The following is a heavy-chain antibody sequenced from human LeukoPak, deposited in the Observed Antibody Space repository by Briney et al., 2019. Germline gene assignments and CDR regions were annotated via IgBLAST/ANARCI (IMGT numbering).Heavy chain of an antibody. Sequence: SETLSLTCAVPGGSISRYYWSWIRHPPRKGLEWVCHIYNSASTNYNPSLKCRVTMSVATSKNQLSLHLSSVTAADTAVYYCARSAFLVTAPGLYYFDYWGQGTLVAVSS. CDR2: IYNSAST. D-gene: IGHD6-13*01. CDR3: ARSAFLVTAPGLYYFDY. V-gene: IGHV4-4*07. CDR1: GGSISRYY. J-gene: IGHJ4*02.